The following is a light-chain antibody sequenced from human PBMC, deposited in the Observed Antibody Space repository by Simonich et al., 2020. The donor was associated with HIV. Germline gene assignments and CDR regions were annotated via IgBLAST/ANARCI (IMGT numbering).Light chain of an antibody. CDR2: DAS. CDR3: QQYGRSPPIT. CDR1: QSVSRN. J-gene: IGKJ5*01. Sequence: EIVMTQSPATLSVSPGERATPSCRASQSVSRNLAWYQQKPGQAPRLLIYDASSRATGIPDRFSGIGSGTDFTLTISRLEPEDFAVYYCQQYGRSPPITFGQGTRLEIK. V-gene: IGKV3-20*01.